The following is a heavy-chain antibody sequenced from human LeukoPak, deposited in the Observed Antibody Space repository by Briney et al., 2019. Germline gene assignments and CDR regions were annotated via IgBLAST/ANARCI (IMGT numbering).Heavy chain of an antibody. CDR2: VSASGSST. Sequence: PGGSLRLSCAASGFTFSNYAMSWVRQAPGKGLEWASAVSASGSSTYYADSVKGRFTISRDNSKNTLFLQMNSLRAEDTAVYYCAKGDRDYGYLFDYWGQGTLVTVSS. D-gene: IGHD3-10*01. CDR1: GFTFSNYA. J-gene: IGHJ4*02. V-gene: IGHV3-23*01. CDR3: AKGDRDYGYLFDY.